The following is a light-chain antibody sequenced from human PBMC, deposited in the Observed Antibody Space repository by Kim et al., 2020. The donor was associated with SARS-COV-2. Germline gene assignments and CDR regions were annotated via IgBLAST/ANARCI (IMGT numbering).Light chain of an antibody. J-gene: IGKJ2*01. CDR3: QLYIRFPYT. V-gene: IGKV1-5*03. CDR2: QAS. CDR1: QIINTY. Sequence: DIQMTQLPSTLSASVGDRVTITCRASQIINTYLAWYQQKPGKAPDLLIYQASSLQIGVPSRFSGSGSGTEFTLTINSLQPDDFATYYCQLYIRFPYTFGQGTKLEI.